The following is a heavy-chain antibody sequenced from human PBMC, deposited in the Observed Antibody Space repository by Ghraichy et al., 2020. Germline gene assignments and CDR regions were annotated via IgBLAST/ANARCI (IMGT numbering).Heavy chain of an antibody. CDR2: ISYDGSNK. CDR3: AILRAGDYDILTGYFWGLDYYGMDV. CDR1: GFTFSSYA. V-gene: IGHV3-30*04. D-gene: IGHD3-9*01. J-gene: IGHJ6*02. Sequence: GGSLRLSCAASGFTFSSYAMHWVRQAPGKGLEWVAVISYDGSNKYYADSVKGRFTISRDNSKNTLYLQMNSLRAEDTAVYYCAILRAGDYDILTGYFWGLDYYGMDVWGQGTTVTVSS.